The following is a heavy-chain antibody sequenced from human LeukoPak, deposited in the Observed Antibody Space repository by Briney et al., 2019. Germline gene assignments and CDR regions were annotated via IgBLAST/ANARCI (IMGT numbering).Heavy chain of an antibody. V-gene: IGHV4-59*01. CDR3: AGDPYDSSASAFDI. J-gene: IGHJ3*02. CDR1: VHSISSYY. CDR2: IYYSGST. D-gene: IGHD3-22*01. Sequence: KPSETLSLTCTIPVHSISSYYWSWIRQPPGKGQEWIGYIYYSGSTNYNPSLKSRVTISVDTSKNQFSLKLSSVTAADTAVYYCAGDPYDSSASAFDIWGQGTMVTVSS.